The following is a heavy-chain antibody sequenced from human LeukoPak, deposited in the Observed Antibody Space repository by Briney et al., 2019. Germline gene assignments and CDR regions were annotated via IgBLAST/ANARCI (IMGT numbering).Heavy chain of an antibody. Sequence: ASVKVSCKASGYTFTGYYMHWVRQAPGQGLEWMGWINPNSGGTNYAQKFQGRVTMTRDTSISTAYMELSRLRSDDTAVYYCARVISRIDYYYYGMDVWGQGTTVTASS. V-gene: IGHV1-2*02. D-gene: IGHD3-10*01. CDR2: INPNSGGT. CDR1: GYTFTGYY. J-gene: IGHJ6*02. CDR3: ARVISRIDYYYYGMDV.